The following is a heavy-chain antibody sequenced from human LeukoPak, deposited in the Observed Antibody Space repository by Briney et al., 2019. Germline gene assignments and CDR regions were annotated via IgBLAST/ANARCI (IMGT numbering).Heavy chain of an antibody. CDR3: ARGRGMATTRPLDY. D-gene: IGHD5-24*01. Sequence: GRSLRLSCAASGFTFSSYAMHWVRQAPGKGLEWVAVISYDGSNKYYADSVKGRFTISRGNSKNTLYLQMNSLRAEDTAVYYCARGRGMATTRPLDYWGQGTLVTVSS. CDR1: GFTFSSYA. J-gene: IGHJ4*02. V-gene: IGHV3-30-3*01. CDR2: ISYDGSNK.